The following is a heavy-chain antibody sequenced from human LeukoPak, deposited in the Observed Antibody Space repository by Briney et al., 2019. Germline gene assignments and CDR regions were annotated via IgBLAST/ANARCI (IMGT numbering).Heavy chain of an antibody. D-gene: IGHD3-22*01. V-gene: IGHV1-46*01. CDR2: INPSGGST. Sequence: ASVKVSCKASGYTFTSYYMHWVRQAPGQGLEWIGIINPSGGSTSYPQKFQGRVTMTRDTSTSTVYMELSSLRSEDTAVYYCARDRVYYYDSSGHGYNAFDIWGQGTMVTVSS. J-gene: IGHJ3*02. CDR1: GYTFTSYY. CDR3: ARDRVYYYDSSGHGYNAFDI.